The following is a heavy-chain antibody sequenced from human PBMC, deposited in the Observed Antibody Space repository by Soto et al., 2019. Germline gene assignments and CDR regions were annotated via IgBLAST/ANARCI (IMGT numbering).Heavy chain of an antibody. CDR3: ARDGYSSSWYSLGGGYFDY. CDR2: ISYDGSNK. V-gene: IGHV3-30-3*01. D-gene: IGHD6-13*01. J-gene: IGHJ4*02. CDR1: GFTFSSYA. Sequence: QVQLVESGGGVVQPGRSLRLSCAASGFTFSSYAMHWVRQAPGKGLEWVAVISYDGSNKYYADSVKGRFTISRDNSKNKLYLQMNRLRAEDTAVYYCARDGYSSSWYSLGGGYFDYWGQGTLVTVSS.